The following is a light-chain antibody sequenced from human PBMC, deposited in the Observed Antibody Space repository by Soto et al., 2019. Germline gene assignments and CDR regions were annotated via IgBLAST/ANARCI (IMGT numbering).Light chain of an antibody. V-gene: IGKV3-15*01. CDR3: QQYNNWPRK. J-gene: IGKJ1*01. CDR1: QSVSSN. Sequence: EIVMTQSPATLSVSPGERATLSCRASQSVSSNLAWYQQKPGQTPRLLIYGASTWTTGIPPRFSASGSGTEFTLTISSLQSEDFAVYYWQQYNNWPRKFGQGTKVEIQ. CDR2: GAS.